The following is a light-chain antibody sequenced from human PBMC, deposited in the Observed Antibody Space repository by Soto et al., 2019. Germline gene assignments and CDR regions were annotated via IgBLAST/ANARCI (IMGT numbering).Light chain of an antibody. Sequence: QSALTQPASVSGSPGQSITISCTGTSSDVGRYNYVSWYQQHPGKAPKLMIYEVSNRPSGVSNRFSASKSGNTASLTISGLQAEDEADYYCTSYTSSTTWVFGGGTKRPS. CDR2: EVS. J-gene: IGLJ3*02. V-gene: IGLV2-14*01. CDR3: TSYTSSTTWV. CDR1: SSDVGRYNY.